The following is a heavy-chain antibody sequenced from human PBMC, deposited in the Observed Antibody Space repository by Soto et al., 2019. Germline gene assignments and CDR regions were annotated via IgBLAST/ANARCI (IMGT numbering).Heavy chain of an antibody. CDR3: AINYVTDVGLVPASKDDMAV. J-gene: IGHJ6*03. CDR2: ISYSGST. CDR1: GGSISSSSSS. D-gene: IGHD2-2*01. V-gene: IGHV4-39*01. Sequence: QLQLQESGPGLVKPSETLSLTCTVSGGSISSSSSSWGWIRQPPGKGLEWIGIISYSGSTYYSPSRTSRVTIYVEASKNLISLKLSSVAAADTSLYYWAINYVTDVGLVPASKDDMAVWGKGTTVTVSS.